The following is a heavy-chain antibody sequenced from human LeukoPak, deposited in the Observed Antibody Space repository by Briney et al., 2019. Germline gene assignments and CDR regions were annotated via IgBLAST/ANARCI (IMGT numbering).Heavy chain of an antibody. Sequence: PSETLSLTCTVSGGSISSYYWSWIRQPPGKGLEWIGYIYYSGSTNYNPSLKSRVTISVDTSKNQFSLKLSSMTAADTAVYYCARDRYDYVWGSYPSHGYAFDIWGQGTMVTVSS. J-gene: IGHJ3*02. CDR2: IYYSGST. V-gene: IGHV4-59*01. CDR1: GGSISSYY. D-gene: IGHD3-16*02. CDR3: ARDRYDYVWGSYPSHGYAFDI.